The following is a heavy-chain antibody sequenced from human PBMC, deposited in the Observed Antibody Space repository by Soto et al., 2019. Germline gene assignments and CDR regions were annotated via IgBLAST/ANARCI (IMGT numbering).Heavy chain of an antibody. J-gene: IGHJ3*02. V-gene: IGHV4-31*03. CDR1: GGSISSGGYY. CDR2: IYYSGST. D-gene: IGHD3-10*01. CDR3: AREPPLWFGERKFTLRAFDI. Sequence: SETLSLTCTVSGGSISSGGYYWSWIRQHPGKGLEWIGYIYYSGSTYYNPSLKSRVTISVDTSKNQFSLKLSSVTAADTAVYYCAREPPLWFGERKFTLRAFDIWGQGTMVTVSS.